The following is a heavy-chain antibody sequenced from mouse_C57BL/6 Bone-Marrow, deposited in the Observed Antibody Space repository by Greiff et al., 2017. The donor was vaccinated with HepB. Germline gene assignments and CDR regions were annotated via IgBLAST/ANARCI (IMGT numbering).Heavy chain of an antibody. CDR2: IDPENGDT. Sequence: EVQLQQSGAELVRPGASVKLSCTASGFNIKDDYMHWVKQRPEQGLEWIGWIDPENGDTEYASKFQGKATITADTSSNTAYLHLSSLTSEDTAVYYCTTTFRCFSYWGQGTLVTVSA. CDR3: TTTFRCFSY. D-gene: IGHD2-14*01. CDR1: GFNIKDDY. J-gene: IGHJ3*01. V-gene: IGHV14-4*01.